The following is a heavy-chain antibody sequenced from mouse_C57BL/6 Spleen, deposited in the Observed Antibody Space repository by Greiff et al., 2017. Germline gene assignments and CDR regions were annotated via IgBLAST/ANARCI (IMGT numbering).Heavy chain of an antibody. Sequence: EVHLVESGGDLVKPGGSLKLSCAASGFTFSSYGMSWVRQTPDKRLEWVATISSGGSYTYYPDSVKGRFTISRDNAKNTLYLQMSSLKSEDTAMYYCARGDYDYDGAYWGQGTLVTVSA. CDR1: GFTFSSYG. J-gene: IGHJ3*01. D-gene: IGHD2-4*01. V-gene: IGHV5-6*01. CDR2: ISSGGSYT. CDR3: ARGDYDYDGAY.